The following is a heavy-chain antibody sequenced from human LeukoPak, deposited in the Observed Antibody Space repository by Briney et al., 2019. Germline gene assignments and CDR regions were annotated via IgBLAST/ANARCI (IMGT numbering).Heavy chain of an antibody. CDR3: ARGDPSCNNAVCRKVYFDY. J-gene: IGHJ4*02. D-gene: IGHD2-8*01. CDR1: GGSISSYY. Sequence: SETLSLTCTVSGGSISSYYWSWIRQTPGKGLEWMWYISHSGSTNYNPSLKSRVTISVDTSKSQFSLNLYSVTAADTAVYYCARGDPSCNNAVCRKVYFDYWGQGGLVTVSS. CDR2: ISHSGST. V-gene: IGHV4-59*12.